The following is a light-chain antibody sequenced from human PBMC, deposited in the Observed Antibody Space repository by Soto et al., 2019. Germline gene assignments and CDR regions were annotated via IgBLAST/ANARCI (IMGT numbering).Light chain of an antibody. V-gene: IGKV3-20*01. CDR3: QQYGSSPRT. CDR2: GAS. J-gene: IGKJ1*01. CDR1: QSVSSSY. Sequence: EIVLTQSPGTLSLSPGERATLXXRASQSVSSSYLAWYQQKPGQAPRLXIYGASSRATGIPDRFSGSGAGTDFTLTISRLEPEDFAVYYCQQYGSSPRTFGQGTKVDIK.